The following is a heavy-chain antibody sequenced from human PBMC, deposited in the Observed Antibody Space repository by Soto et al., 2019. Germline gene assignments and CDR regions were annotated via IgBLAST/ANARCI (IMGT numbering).Heavy chain of an antibody. CDR3: ARDLWRSRSSYSYYYYGMDV. V-gene: IGHV3-30-3*01. CDR1: GFTFSSYP. J-gene: IGHJ6*04. CDR2: ISYDGSNK. D-gene: IGHD6-6*01. Sequence: PGGSLRLSCAASGFTFSSYPMHCVRQAPGKGLEWVAVISYDGSNKYYADSVKGRFTISRDNSKNTLYLQMNSLRAEDTAVYYCARDLWRSRSSYSYYYYGMDVWGKGT.